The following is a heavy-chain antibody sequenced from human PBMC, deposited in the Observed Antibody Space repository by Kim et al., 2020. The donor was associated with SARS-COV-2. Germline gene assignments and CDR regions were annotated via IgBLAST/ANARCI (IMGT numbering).Heavy chain of an antibody. CDR2: IYNSGST. J-gene: IGHJ3*02. CDR3: ARGNSLSSPSPQLFFFAFEI. D-gene: IGHD5-18*01. CDR1: GGSISSYN. V-gene: IGHV4-4*07. Sequence: SETLSLTCTVSGGSISSYNWSWIRQPAGKGLEWIGRIYNSGSTNYNPSLKSRVTISVDTSKNQFSLKLSSVTATDAAVYYCARGNSLSSPSPQLFFFAFEIWGQGAMVSVSS.